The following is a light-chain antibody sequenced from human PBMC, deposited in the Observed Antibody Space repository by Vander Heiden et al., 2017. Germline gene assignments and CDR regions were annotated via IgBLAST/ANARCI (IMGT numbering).Light chain of an antibody. CDR1: SSNIGSNS. V-gene: IGLV1-44*01. Sequence: QSVLTQPPSALATPGQRVTISCFGVSSNIGSNSVNWYQQIPGTAPRLLIFGNEQRPSGVPDRFSGSKSGTSASLAISGLQSEDEGDYYCAAWDDSLNGPLFGGGTKLSVL. J-gene: IGLJ2*01. CDR2: GNE. CDR3: AAWDDSLNGPL.